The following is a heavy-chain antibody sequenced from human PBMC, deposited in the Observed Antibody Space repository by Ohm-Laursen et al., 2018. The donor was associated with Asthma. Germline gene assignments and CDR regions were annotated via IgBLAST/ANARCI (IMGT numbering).Heavy chain of an antibody. V-gene: IGHV3-30*04. Sequence: SLRLSCAASGFTFSSYAMHWVRQAPGKGLEWVAVISHDGMNKYYADTVNGRFTISRDNSKNTLYLQMNSLRAEDTAVYYCPRKKFNYGDYFDYWGQGTLVTVSS. CDR3: PRKKFNYGDYFDY. J-gene: IGHJ4*02. D-gene: IGHD4-17*01. CDR2: ISHDGMNK. CDR1: GFTFSSYA.